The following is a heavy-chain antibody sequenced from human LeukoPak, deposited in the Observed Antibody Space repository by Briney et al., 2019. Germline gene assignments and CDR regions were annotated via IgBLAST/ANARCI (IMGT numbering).Heavy chain of an antibody. CDR2: ISSSGASM. D-gene: IGHD6-19*01. CDR3: ARDRVPVADTRGSFDY. J-gene: IGHJ4*02. V-gene: IGHV3-48*03. Sequence: GGPLRVSCVASGFTFSRYKMNLVVQAPVQGLHRVSSISSSGASMYYADSVKGRFTISRDNAKNSLYLQMNSLRAEDTAVYYCARDRVPVADTRGSFDYWGQGTLVTVSS. CDR1: GFTFSRYK.